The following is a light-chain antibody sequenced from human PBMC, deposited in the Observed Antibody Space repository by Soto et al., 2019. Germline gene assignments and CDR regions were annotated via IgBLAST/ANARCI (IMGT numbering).Light chain of an antibody. CDR3: QQYGDWPLT. CDR2: ATS. J-gene: IGKJ4*01. V-gene: IGKV3-15*01. CDR1: QSVGNN. Sequence: EIVVTQSPATQSVSPGERATLSSRASQSVGNNFAWYQQKPGQAPRLLIFATSTRATGVPARFSGSGSVTEFTLTISSLQSEDFAVYYCQQYGDWPLTCGGGAKVEIE.